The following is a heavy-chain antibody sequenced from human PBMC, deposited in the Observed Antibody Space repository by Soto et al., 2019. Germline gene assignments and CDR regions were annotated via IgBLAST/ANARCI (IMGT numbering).Heavy chain of an antibody. CDR3: ARDSPPIGY. CDR2: ISARGST. Sequence: SETLSLTCIVSGSSISTYYWSWVRQPAGKGLEWIGRISARGSTAYNPSLKGRVTMSVDTSKNQLSLKLNSVTAADTAVYYCARDSPPIGYWGQGILVTVSS. V-gene: IGHV4-4*07. J-gene: IGHJ4*02. CDR1: GSSISTYY.